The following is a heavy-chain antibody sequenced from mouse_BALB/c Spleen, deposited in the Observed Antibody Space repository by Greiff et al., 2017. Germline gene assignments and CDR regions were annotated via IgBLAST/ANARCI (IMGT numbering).Heavy chain of an antibody. J-gene: IGHJ3*01. Sequence: EVQLQESGAELVKPGASVKLSCTASGFNIKDTYMHWVKQRPEQGLEWIGRIDPANGNTKYDPKFQGKATITADTSSNTAYLQLSSLTSEDTAVYYCAQYLAWFAYWGQGTLVTVSA. CDR3: AQYLAWFAY. V-gene: IGHV14-3*02. D-gene: IGHD5-1*01. CDR1: GFNIKDTY. CDR2: IDPANGNT.